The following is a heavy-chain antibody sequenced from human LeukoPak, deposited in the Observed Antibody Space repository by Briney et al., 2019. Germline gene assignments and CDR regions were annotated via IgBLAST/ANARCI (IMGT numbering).Heavy chain of an antibody. Sequence: SQTLSLTCTVSGGSISSGTYYWSWIRQPAGKGLEWIGHIYSTGSTYYNPSLKSRVTISVDTSKNQFSLKLSSVTAADTAVYYCARLTPFGPPLDYWGQGTLVTVSS. J-gene: IGHJ4*02. CDR2: IYSTGST. CDR3: ARLTPFGPPLDY. V-gene: IGHV4-61*09. CDR1: GGSISSGTYY. D-gene: IGHD1-14*01.